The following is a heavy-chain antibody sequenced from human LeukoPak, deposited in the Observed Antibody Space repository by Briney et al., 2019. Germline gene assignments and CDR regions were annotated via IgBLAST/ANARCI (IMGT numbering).Heavy chain of an antibody. CDR3: ARDIGISWGSGWYFDYYYYYMDV. V-gene: IGHV3-48*04. CDR1: GFTFSSYS. D-gene: IGHD6-19*01. J-gene: IGHJ6*03. Sequence: PGGSLRLSCAASGFTFSSYSMNWVRQAPGKGLEWVSYISSGSGAMYYADSVQGRFTISRDNPKNSLYLQMNRLRADDTAVYYCARDIGISWGSGWYFDYYYYYMDVWGKGTTVTVSS. CDR2: ISSGSGAM.